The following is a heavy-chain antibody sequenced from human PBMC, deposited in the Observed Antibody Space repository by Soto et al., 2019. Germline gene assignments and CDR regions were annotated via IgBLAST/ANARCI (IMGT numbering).Heavy chain of an antibody. V-gene: IGHV1-69*13. CDR1: GGTFSSYA. J-gene: IGHJ4*02. D-gene: IGHD6-19*01. CDR2: IIPIFGTA. Sequence: SVKVSCKASGGTFSSYAISWVRQAPGQGLEWMGGIIPIFGTANYARKFQGRVTITADESTSTAYMELSSLRSEDTAVYYCASPTVAGTGIFDYWGQATLVTVSS. CDR3: ASPTVAGTGIFDY.